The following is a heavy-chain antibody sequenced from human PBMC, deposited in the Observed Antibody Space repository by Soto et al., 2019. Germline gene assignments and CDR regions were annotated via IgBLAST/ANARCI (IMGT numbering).Heavy chain of an antibody. J-gene: IGHJ3*02. D-gene: IGHD3-16*01. Sequence: EVQLVESGGGLVQPGGSLRLSCAASGFTLSSYWMSWVRQAPGKGLEWVANIKQDGSEKYYVDSVKGRFTISRDNAKNSLYLQMNSLRAEDTAVYYCARDSIYDYIWGSFEWLVPGAFDIWGQGTMVTVSS. CDR2: IKQDGSEK. V-gene: IGHV3-7*01. CDR1: GFTLSSYW. CDR3: ARDSIYDYIWGSFEWLVPGAFDI.